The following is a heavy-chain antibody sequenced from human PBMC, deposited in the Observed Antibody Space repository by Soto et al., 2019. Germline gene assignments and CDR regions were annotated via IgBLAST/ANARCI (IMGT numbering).Heavy chain of an antibody. CDR2: ISSSSSTI. CDR3: ARDFTIFGVVTAPFDY. CDR1: GFTFSSYS. Sequence: GGSLRLSCAASGFTFSSYSMNWVRQAPGKGLEWVSYISSSSSTIYYADSVKGRFTISRDNAKNSLYLQMNSLRAEDTAVYYCARDFTIFGVVTAPFDYWGQGTLVTVSS. D-gene: IGHD3-3*01. J-gene: IGHJ4*02. V-gene: IGHV3-48*01.